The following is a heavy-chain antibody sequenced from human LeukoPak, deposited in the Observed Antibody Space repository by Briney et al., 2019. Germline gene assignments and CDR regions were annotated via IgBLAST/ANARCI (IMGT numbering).Heavy chain of an antibody. CDR3: PTAQGTMPGRMAV. CDR2: VTYDGSKA. V-gene: IGHV3-30*03. J-gene: IGHJ6*04. Sequence: PGGSLRLSCAASGFTFRNYGMHWVRQVPGKGLEWLGVVTYDGSKAFYADSVKGRLTISRDNSKNTLYLQMNTLRVEDRAVYFCPTAQGTMPGRMAVGGKGTAVTVPS. CDR1: GFTFRNYG. D-gene: IGHD2-2*01.